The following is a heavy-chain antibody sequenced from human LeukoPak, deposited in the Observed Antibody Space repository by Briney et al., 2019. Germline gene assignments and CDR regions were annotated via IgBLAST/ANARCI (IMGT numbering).Heavy chain of an antibody. CDR2: IGNKVSNYAT. V-gene: IGHV3-73*01. D-gene: IGHD3-3*01. CDR1: GFTFSGSA. J-gene: IGHJ4*02. Sequence: GGSLKLSCAASGFTFSGSAMDWVRQASGKGLEWVGHIGNKVSNYATEYAASLRGRFTISRDDSKDTAYLQVNSLKTEDTAVYYCAGNYDSWTGLNYWGQGTLVTVSS. CDR3: AGNYDSWTGLNY.